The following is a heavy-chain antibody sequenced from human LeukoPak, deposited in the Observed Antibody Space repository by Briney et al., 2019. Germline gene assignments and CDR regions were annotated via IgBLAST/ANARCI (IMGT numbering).Heavy chain of an antibody. J-gene: IGHJ6*03. D-gene: IGHD3-16*01. V-gene: IGHV3-30*04. CDR1: GFTFSKFA. CDR3: ARRGRGDFGYYYYYMDV. Sequence: GGSLRLSCAAAGFTFSKFAMHWVRQAPGKGLEWVAVVSYDGSYKYYADSVKGRFTISRDNSKNTLYLQMNSLRAEDTAVYYCARRGRGDFGYYYYYMDVWGKGTTVTVSS. CDR2: VSYDGSYK.